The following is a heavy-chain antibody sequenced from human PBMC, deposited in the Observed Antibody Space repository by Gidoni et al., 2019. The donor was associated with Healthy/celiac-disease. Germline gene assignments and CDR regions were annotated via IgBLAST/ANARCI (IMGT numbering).Heavy chain of an antibody. CDR2: IYYSGST. D-gene: IGHD3-22*01. CDR3: ARRKIGDDSSGYLNWFDP. CDR1: GGSISSSSFY. V-gene: IGHV4-39*01. J-gene: IGHJ5*02. Sequence: QLQLQESGPGLVKPSETLSLTCTVSGGSISSSSFYWGWIRQPPGKGLEWIGSIYYSGSTYYNPALKSRVTISVDTSKNQFSLKLSSVTAADTAVYYCARRKIGDDSSGYLNWFDPWGQGTLVTVSS.